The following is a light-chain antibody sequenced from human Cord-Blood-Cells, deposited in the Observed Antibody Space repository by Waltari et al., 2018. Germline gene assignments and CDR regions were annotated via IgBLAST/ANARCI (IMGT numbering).Light chain of an antibody. V-gene: IGLV2-14*01. CDR1: RSDVGGYNY. CDR3: SSYTSSSTWV. J-gene: IGLJ3*02. Sequence: QSALTQPASVSGSPGQSITIPCTGTRSDVGGYNYVSWYQQHPGKAPKLMIYDVSNRPSGVSNRFSGSKSGNTVSLTISGLQAEDEADYYCSSYTSSSTWVFGGGTKLTVL. CDR2: DVS.